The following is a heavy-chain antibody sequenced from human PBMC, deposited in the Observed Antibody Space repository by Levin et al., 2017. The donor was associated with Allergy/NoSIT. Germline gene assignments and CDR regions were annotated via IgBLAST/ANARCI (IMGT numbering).Heavy chain of an antibody. CDR2: IYYSGST. V-gene: IGHV4-61*01. CDR3: ARVGTNSGYDSGAFDI. CDR1: GGSVSSGSYY. Sequence: SQTLSLTCTVSGGSVSSGSYYWSWIRQPPGKGLEWIGYIYYSGSTNYNPSLKSRVTISVDTSKNQFSLKLSSVTAADTAVYYCARVGTNSGYDSGAFDIWGQGTMVTVSS. D-gene: IGHD5-12*01. J-gene: IGHJ3*02.